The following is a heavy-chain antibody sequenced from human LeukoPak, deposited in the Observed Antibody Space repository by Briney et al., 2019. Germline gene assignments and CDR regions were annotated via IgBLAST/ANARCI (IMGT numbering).Heavy chain of an antibody. J-gene: IGHJ2*01. CDR3: ARGGWYFGL. CDR2: IYYSGST. CDR1: GGSISSSSYY. V-gene: IGHV4-39*07. Sequence: PSETLSLTCTVSGGSISSSSYYWGWIRQPPGKGLEWIGSIYYSGSTYYNPSLKSRVTISVDTSKNQFSLKLSSVTAADTAVYYCARGGWYFGLWGRGTLVTVSS.